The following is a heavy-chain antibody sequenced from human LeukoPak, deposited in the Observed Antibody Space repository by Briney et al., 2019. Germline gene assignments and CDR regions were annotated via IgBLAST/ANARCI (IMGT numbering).Heavy chain of an antibody. CDR3: ARGGAQEGVVVVVAATRTSFDY. CDR2: INHSGST. V-gene: IGHV4-34*01. J-gene: IGHJ4*02. D-gene: IGHD2-15*01. CDR1: GGSFSGYY. Sequence: SASLSLTCAVYGGSFSGYYWSWIRQPPGKGLEWIGKINHSGSTNYNPSLKSRVTISVDTSKNQFSLKLSSVTAADTAVYYCARGGAQEGVVVVVAATRTSFDYWGQGTLVTVSS.